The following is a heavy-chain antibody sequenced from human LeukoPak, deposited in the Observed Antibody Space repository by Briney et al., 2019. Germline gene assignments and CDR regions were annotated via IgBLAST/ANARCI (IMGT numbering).Heavy chain of an antibody. CDR2: IRASGDRI. V-gene: IGHV3-23*01. Sequence: GGSLRLSCAASGFTGSNNYVSWVRQAPGKGLEWVSTIRASGDRIYYAESVKGRFTMSGDKSKNTLYLQMSNLRAEDTAVYHCAVLAVPAVGYWGQGTLVIVSS. D-gene: IGHD2-15*01. CDR1: GFTGSNNY. CDR3: AVLAVPAVGY. J-gene: IGHJ4*02.